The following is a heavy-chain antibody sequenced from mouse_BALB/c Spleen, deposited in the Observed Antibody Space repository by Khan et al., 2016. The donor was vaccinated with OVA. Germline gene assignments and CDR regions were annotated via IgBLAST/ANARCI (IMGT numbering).Heavy chain of an antibody. J-gene: IGHJ2*01. CDR2: IYPGNGYT. V-gene: IGHV1S134*01. CDR3: TTAYYRYYFDY. CDR1: GSTFTSYG. Sequence: VQLQQSGAELGRPGSSVKLSCKTSGSTFTSYGIKWVKQRPGQGLEWIGYIYPGNGYTKYNERFQGKAILTSDTSSSTAYMQLRSLTSEDSAMYFCTTAYYRYYFDYWGQGTILTVSS. D-gene: IGHD2-14*01.